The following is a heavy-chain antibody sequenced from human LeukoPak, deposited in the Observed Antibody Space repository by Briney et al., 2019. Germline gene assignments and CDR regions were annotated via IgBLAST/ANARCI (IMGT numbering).Heavy chain of an antibody. CDR1: GYTFTSYD. D-gene: IGHD3-10*01. CDR3: ARGRTPLRDGSGPTFAGY. J-gene: IGHJ4*02. CDR2: MNPNSGNT. Sequence: ASVKVSCKASGYTFTSYDINWVRQATGQGVEWMGWMNPNSGNTGYAQKFQGRVTMTRNTSISTAYMELSSLRSEDTAVYYCARGRTPLRDGSGPTFAGYWGQGTLVTVSS. V-gene: IGHV1-8*01.